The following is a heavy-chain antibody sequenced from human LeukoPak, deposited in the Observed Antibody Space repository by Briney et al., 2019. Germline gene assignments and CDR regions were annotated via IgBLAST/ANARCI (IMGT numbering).Heavy chain of an antibody. J-gene: IGHJ3*02. V-gene: IGHV1-8*01. CDR1: GYTFTNYN. D-gene: IGHD3-3*01. Sequence: GASVKVSCKASGYTFTNYNIDWVRQATGQGLEWMGWMNPNSGNTGYAQRFQGRVTMARNTSISTAYMELRSLRSDDTAVYYCARGYDFWSGPEAFDIWGQGTMVTVSS. CDR3: ARGYDFWSGPEAFDI. CDR2: MNPNSGNT.